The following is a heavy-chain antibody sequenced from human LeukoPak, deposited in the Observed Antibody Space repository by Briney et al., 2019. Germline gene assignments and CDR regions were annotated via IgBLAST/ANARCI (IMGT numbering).Heavy chain of an antibody. CDR3: ARDYCSSTSCQLFDY. J-gene: IGHJ4*02. Sequence: GGSLRLSCAASGFTFSSYAMSWVRQAPGKGLEWVSAISGSGGSTYYADSVKGRFTISRDNSKNTLYLQMNSLRAEDTAVYYCARDYCSSTSCQLFDYWGQGTLVTVSS. D-gene: IGHD2-2*01. CDR1: GFTFSSYA. CDR2: ISGSGGST. V-gene: IGHV3-23*01.